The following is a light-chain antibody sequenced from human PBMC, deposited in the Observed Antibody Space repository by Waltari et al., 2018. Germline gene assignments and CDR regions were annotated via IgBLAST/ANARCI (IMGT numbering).Light chain of an antibody. CDR2: GAS. Sequence: EIVMTQSPGTLSVSPGERATLSCWASQSIRSNLAWYQQKPGQAPRLLIYGASTRATGIPARVSGSGSGTDFTLTISSLQSEDLAVYYCQQYENWPPITFGGGTKVEIK. J-gene: IGKJ4*01. CDR1: QSIRSN. CDR3: QQYENWPPIT. V-gene: IGKV3-15*01.